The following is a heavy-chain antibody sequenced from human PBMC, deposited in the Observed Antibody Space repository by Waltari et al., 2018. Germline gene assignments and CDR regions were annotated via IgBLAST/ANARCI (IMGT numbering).Heavy chain of an antibody. CDR1: GGSISSSSYY. V-gene: IGHV4-39*07. CDR3: ARVGGSHPAY. CDR2: IYYSGST. D-gene: IGHD1-26*01. J-gene: IGHJ4*02. Sequence: QLQLQESGPGLVKPSETLSLTCTVSGGSISSSSYYWGWIRQPPGKGLEWIGSIYYSGSTYYTPSLKSRVTISVDTSKNQFSLKLSSVTAADTAVYYCARVGGSHPAYWGQGTLVTVSS.